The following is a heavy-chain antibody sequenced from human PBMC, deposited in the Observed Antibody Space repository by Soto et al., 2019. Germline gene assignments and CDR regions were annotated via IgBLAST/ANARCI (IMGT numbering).Heavy chain of an antibody. CDR1: GGSVSSSSYY. Sequence: SETLSLTCTVSGGSVSSSSYYWGWIRQPPGKGLEWIGSIYYSGSTYYNPSLKSRVTISVDTSKNQFSLKLSSVTAADTAVYYCARALFTMVRGVMQLFDYWGQGTLVTVSS. CDR2: IYYSGST. V-gene: IGHV4-39*01. D-gene: IGHD3-10*01. J-gene: IGHJ4*02. CDR3: ARALFTMVRGVMQLFDY.